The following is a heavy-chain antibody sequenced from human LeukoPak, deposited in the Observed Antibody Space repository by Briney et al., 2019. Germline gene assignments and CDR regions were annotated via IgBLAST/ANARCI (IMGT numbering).Heavy chain of an antibody. J-gene: IGHJ6*04. D-gene: IGHD3-10*01. CDR2: ISSNGGST. CDR3: VKDRTMVRGVMLYYYYGMDV. CDR1: GFTFSSYA. V-gene: IGHV3-64D*06. Sequence: GGSLRLSCPASGFTFSSYAMHWVRQAPGKGLEYVSAISSNGGSTYYADSVKGRFTISRDNSKNTLYLQMSSLRAEDTAVYYCVKDRTMVRGVMLYYYYGMDVWGKGTTVTVSS.